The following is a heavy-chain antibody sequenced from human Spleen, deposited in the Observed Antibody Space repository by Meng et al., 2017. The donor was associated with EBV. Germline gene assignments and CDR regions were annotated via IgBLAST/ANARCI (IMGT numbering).Heavy chain of an antibody. CDR2: IDHSGST. J-gene: IGHJ4*02. D-gene: IGHD3-16*01. CDR1: GASVTSVNFS. V-gene: IGHV4-61*01. CDR3: ARDVRPLGDLGL. Sequence: QVQLQESGPGPVKPSETLSLICTVGGASVTSVNFSWTWIRQPPEKGLEWVGSIDHSGSTDYNPSLKSRVTISVDTSNNQISLDLNSVTAADTAVYFCARDVRPLGDLGLWGQGTLVTVSS.